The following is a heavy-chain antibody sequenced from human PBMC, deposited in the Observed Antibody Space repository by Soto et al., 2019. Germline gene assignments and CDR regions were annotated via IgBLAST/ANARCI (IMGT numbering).Heavy chain of an antibody. CDR3: ARRSSGWYFDY. CDR1: GYTFSRYA. Sequence: EVKLLESGGGLVQPGGSLRVSCAASGYTFSRYAMSWVRQAPGKGLEWVSAISGSGGSTYYADSVKGRFTSSRDNSKNTLYLQMKSLRAEDTAVYYCARRSSGWYFDYWGQGTLVTVSS. CDR2: ISGSGGST. J-gene: IGHJ4*02. D-gene: IGHD6-19*01. V-gene: IGHV3-23*01.